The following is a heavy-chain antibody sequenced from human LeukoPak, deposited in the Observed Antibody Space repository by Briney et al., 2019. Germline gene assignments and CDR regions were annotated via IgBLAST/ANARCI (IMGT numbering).Heavy chain of an antibody. D-gene: IGHD4-17*01. CDR3: ARGDGDYVGNDY. J-gene: IGHJ4*01. CDR1: GYTFTGYY. Sequence: SSVKVSCKASGYTFTGYYMHWVRQAPGQGFEWMGWINPNTGGTHYAQNFQGRVTMTRDTSISTAYMAFSRLKSDDTAVYFCARGDGDYVGNDYWVHGTLVPDTS. CDR2: INPNTGGT. V-gene: IGHV1-2*02.